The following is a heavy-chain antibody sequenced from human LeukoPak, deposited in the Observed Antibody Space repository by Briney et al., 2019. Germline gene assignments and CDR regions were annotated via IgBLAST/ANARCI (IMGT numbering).Heavy chain of an antibody. D-gene: IGHD3-10*01. J-gene: IGHJ4*02. CDR2: INPNSGGT. CDR3: ARDLLMLVRVYGELSDRGVSDY. CDR1: GYTFTGYY. V-gene: IGHV1-2*02. Sequence: ASVKVSCKASGYTFTGYYMHWVRQAPGQGLEWMGWINPNSGGTNYAQKFQGRVTMTRDTSISTAYMELSRLRSDDTAVYYCARDLLMLVRVYGELSDRGVSDYWGQGTLVTVSS.